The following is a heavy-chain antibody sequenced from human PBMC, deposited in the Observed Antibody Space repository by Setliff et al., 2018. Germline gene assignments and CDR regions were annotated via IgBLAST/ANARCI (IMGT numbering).Heavy chain of an antibody. D-gene: IGHD1-1*01. J-gene: IGHJ4*02. CDR3: ARTGTYRYFDY. V-gene: IGHV4-39*01. CDR2: IYYRGNT. CDR1: GASLNSGTYY. Sequence: SETLSLTCTVSGASLNSGTYYWGWIRQPPGKGLEWIGRIYYRGNTYYNPSLKGRLTISVDTAQNQFSLRLTSVTAADTAVYYCARTGTYRYFDYWGQGALVTVSS.